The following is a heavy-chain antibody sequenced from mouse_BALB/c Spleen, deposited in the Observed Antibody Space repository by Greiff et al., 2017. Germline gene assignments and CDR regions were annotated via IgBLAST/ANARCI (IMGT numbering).Heavy chain of an antibody. D-gene: IGHD4-1*01. J-gene: IGHJ4*01. Sequence: EVKLVESGGGLVQPGGSRKLSCAASGFTFSSFGMHWVRQAPEKGLEWVAYISSGSSTIYYADTVKGRFTISRDNPKNTLLLQMTSLRSEDTAMYYCARWEGAMDYWGQGTSVTVSS. CDR3: ARWEGAMDY. CDR2: ISSGSSTI. V-gene: IGHV5-17*02. CDR1: GFTFSSFG.